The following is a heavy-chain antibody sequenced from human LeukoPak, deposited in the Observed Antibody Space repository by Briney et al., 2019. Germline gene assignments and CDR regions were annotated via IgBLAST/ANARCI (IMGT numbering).Heavy chain of an antibody. D-gene: IGHD4-17*01. CDR1: GGSISSGSYY. V-gene: IGHV4-61*02. J-gene: IGHJ5*02. Sequence: SETLSLTCTVSGGSISSGSYYWSWIRQPAGKGPEWIGRIYTSGSTNYNPSLKSRVTISVDTSKNQFSLKLSSVTAADTAVYYCARDGGYGDYVNWFDPWGQGTLVTVSS. CDR2: IYTSGST. CDR3: ARDGGYGDYVNWFDP.